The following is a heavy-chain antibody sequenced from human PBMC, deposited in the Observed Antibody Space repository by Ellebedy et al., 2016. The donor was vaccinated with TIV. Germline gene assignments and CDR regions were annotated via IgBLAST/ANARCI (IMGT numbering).Heavy chain of an antibody. CDR1: GFTFSDCY. V-gene: IGHV3-11*01. CDR2: ISSSASGK. D-gene: IGHD3-16*01. J-gene: IGHJ1*01. CDR3: VRSSYGP. Sequence: PGGSLRLSCAASGFTFSDCYMSWIRQVPGKGLEWVSYISSSASGKFYADSVKGRFTVSRDNAKNSLFLQMNSLRVEDTAMYYCVRSSYGPWGQGTLVTVSS.